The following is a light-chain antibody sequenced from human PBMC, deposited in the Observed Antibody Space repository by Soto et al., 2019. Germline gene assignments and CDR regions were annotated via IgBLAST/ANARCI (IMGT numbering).Light chain of an antibody. CDR1: QSISSW. J-gene: IGKJ1*01. CDR3: QQYNSYSET. CDR2: KAS. Sequence: DIQMTQSPSTPSASLGDKVTITFRASQSISSWLAWYQQKPGKAPKLLIYKASSLESGVPSRFSGSGSGTEFTLTISSLQPDDFATYYCQQYNSYSETFGQGTKVDIK. V-gene: IGKV1-5*03.